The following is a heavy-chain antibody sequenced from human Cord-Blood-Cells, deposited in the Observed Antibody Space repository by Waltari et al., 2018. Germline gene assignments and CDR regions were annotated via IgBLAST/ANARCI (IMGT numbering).Heavy chain of an antibody. V-gene: IGHV1-69*01. CDR3: ARALMDIVVVPAADAFDI. Sequence: QVQLVQSGAEVKKPGSSVKVSCKASGGTFSSYAISWVRQAPGQGLEWMGGIIPILGTANYAQKFQGRVTITAEEATSTAYMELSSLRSEDTAVYYCARALMDIVVVPAADAFDIWGQGTMVTVSS. CDR1: GGTFSSYA. D-gene: IGHD2-2*03. CDR2: IIPILGTA. J-gene: IGHJ3*02.